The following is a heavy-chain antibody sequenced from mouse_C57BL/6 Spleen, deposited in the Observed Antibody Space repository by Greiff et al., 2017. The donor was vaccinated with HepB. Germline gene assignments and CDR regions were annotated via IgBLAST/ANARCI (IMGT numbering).Heavy chain of an antibody. CDR2: INPGSGGT. D-gene: IGHD2-5*01. J-gene: IGHJ1*03. V-gene: IGHV1-54*01. CDR3: AKDYYSNYDWYFDV. Sequence: VQLKESGAELVRPGTSVKVSCKASGYAFTNYLIEWVKQRPGQGLEWIGVINPGSGGTNYNEKFKGKATLTADKSSSTAYMQLSSLTSEDSAVYFCAKDYYSNYDWYFDVWGTGTTVTVSS. CDR1: GYAFTNYL.